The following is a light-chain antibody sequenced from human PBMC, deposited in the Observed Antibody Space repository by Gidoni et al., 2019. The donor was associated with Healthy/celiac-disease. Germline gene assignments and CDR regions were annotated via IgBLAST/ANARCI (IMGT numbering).Light chain of an antibody. CDR1: QSISSW. J-gene: IGKJ1*01. Sequence: DIQMTQSPSTLSASVGHRVTITCRASQSISSWLAWYQQKPGKAPKLLIYKAYSLESGVPSRFSGSGSGTEFTLTISSLQPDDFATYYCQQYNSWWTFGQGTKVEIK. V-gene: IGKV1-5*03. CDR2: KAY. CDR3: QQYNSWWT.